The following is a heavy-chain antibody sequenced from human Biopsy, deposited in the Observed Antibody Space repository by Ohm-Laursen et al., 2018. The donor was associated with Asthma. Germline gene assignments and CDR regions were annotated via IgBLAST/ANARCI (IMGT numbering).Heavy chain of an antibody. Sequence: SVKVSCKTSGYTFNSAGITWVRQAPGRGLEWMGWISVYNGNTKVAQKLQDRVTMTTDTSTSTAYMELRSLRSDDTAVYFCARAVDYSHYYGIDVWGQGTTVTVS. CDR3: ARAVDYSHYYGIDV. D-gene: IGHD3-10*01. CDR1: GYTFNSAG. J-gene: IGHJ6*02. V-gene: IGHV1-18*01. CDR2: ISVYNGNT.